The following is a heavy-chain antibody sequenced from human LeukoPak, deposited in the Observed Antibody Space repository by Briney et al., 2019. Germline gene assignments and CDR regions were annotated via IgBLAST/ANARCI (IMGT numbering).Heavy chain of an antibody. CDR1: GFTFSSYS. Sequence: PGGSLRLSCAASGFTFSSYSMNWVRQAPGKGLEWVSSISSSSSYIYYADSVKGRFTISRDNAKNSLYLQMNSLRAEDTAVYYCAREGNTATFPGFGFDPWGQGTLVTVSS. CDR2: ISSSSSYI. V-gene: IGHV3-21*01. D-gene: IGHD3-10*01. CDR3: AREGNTATFPGFGFDP. J-gene: IGHJ5*02.